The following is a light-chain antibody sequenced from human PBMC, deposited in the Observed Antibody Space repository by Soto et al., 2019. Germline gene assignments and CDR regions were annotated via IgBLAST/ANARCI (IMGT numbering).Light chain of an antibody. CDR2: DAS. CDR1: QSIRYNY. CDR3: QQYDNAPQT. V-gene: IGKV3-20*01. J-gene: IGKJ1*01. Sequence: EIVLTQSPGTLSLSPGEGATLSCRASQSIRYNYLAWYQQRPGQAPRLLIYDASSRATGVPDRFSGSGSGTDFTLTISRLEPEDFAVYYCQQYDNAPQTFGQGTKVEIK.